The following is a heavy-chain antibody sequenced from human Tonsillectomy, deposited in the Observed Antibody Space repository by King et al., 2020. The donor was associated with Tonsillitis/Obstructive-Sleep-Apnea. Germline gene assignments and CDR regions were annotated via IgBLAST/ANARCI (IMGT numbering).Heavy chain of an antibody. J-gene: IGHJ6*02. CDR2: INHSGST. CDR1: GGSFSGYY. CDR3: ASPAAAGYGYYDMDV. Sequence: VQLQQWGAGLLKPSETLSLTCAVYGGSFSGYYWSWIRQPPGKGLEWIGEINHSGSTNYSPSLKSRVTISVDTSKNQFSLKLSSVTAADTAVYYCASPAAAGYGYYDMDVWGQGTTVTVSS. D-gene: IGHD6-13*01. V-gene: IGHV4-34*01.